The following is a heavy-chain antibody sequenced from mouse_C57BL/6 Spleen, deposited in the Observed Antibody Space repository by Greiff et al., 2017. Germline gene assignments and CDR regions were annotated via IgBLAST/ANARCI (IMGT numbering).Heavy chain of an antibody. J-gene: IGHJ1*03. CDR1: GYTFTSYW. D-gene: IGHD1-1*01. CDR2: IDPSDSYT. CDR3: ALYGSSYWYFDV. Sequence: VQLQQSGAELVMPGASVKLSCKASGYTFTSYWMHWVKQRPGQGLEWIGEIDPSDSYTNYNQKFKGKSTLTVDKSSSTAYMQLSSLTSEDSAVYYCALYGSSYWYFDVWGTGTTVTVSS. V-gene: IGHV1-69*01.